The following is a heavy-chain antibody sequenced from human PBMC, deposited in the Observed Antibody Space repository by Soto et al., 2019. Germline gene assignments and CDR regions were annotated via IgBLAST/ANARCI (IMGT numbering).Heavy chain of an antibody. V-gene: IGHV3-33*01. CDR1: GFTFNSHG. CDR2: IWYDGTNE. Sequence: QVQLVESGGGVVQPGTSLRLSCAASGFTFNSHGMHWVRQAPGKGLEWVAVIWYDGTNEFCADSVKDRFTISRDNSKKTLYLQMSSLRAEDTAVYYCARDRGSSWFGPIDYWGQGTLVTVSS. J-gene: IGHJ4*02. CDR3: ARDRGSSWFGPIDY. D-gene: IGHD6-13*01.